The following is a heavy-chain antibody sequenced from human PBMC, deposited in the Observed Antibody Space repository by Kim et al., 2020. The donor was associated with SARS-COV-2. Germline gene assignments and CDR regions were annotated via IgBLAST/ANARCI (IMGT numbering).Heavy chain of an antibody. Sequence: GNPTYPQKLQGRVTMTTDTSTSTAYMELRSLRSDDTAVYYCARKVGATDYWGQGTLVTVSS. V-gene: IGHV1-18*01. D-gene: IGHD1-26*01. J-gene: IGHJ4*02. CDR3: ARKVGATDY. CDR2: GNP.